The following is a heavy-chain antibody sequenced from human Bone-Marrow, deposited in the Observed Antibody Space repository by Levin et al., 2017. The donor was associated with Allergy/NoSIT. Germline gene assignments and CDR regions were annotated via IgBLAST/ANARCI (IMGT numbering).Heavy chain of an antibody. CDR1: GFTFTSSA. J-gene: IGHJ4*02. Sequence: PGGSLRLSCAASGFTFTSSAMSWVRQAPGKGLEWVSIISSSGGFTYYADSVKGRFTISRDNSKNTVYLQMNSLRAEDTAVYYCAKCGGGDIVAVVAARALNYWGQGTPVTVSS. D-gene: IGHD2-15*01. V-gene: IGHV3-23*01. CDR3: AKCGGGDIVAVVAARALNY. CDR2: ISSSGGFT.